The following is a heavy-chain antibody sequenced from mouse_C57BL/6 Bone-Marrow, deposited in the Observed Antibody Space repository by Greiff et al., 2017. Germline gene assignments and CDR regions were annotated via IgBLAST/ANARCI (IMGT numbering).Heavy chain of an antibody. Sequence: VQLQQSGAELVRPGASVKLSCTASGFNIKDDYMHWVKQRPEQGLEWIGWIDPENGDTEYASKFQGKATITADTSSNTAYLQLSCLTSEDTAVYYCTTWGVTATFYYFDYWGQGTTLTVSS. V-gene: IGHV14-4*01. CDR2: IDPENGDT. CDR3: TTWGVTATFYYFDY. J-gene: IGHJ2*01. CDR1: GFNIKDDY. D-gene: IGHD2-1*01.